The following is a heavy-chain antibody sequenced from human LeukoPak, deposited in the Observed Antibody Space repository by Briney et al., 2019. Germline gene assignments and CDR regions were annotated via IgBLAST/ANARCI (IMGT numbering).Heavy chain of an antibody. D-gene: IGHD6-6*01. Sequence: GGSLRLSCSASGFTFRSYAMAWVRQAPGTGLGWVSAISNSGRNTYYADSVKGRSTISRDNSKNTLYLEMNSLRAEDTAVYYCSNWVEGARPSLDYWGQGALVTVSS. J-gene: IGHJ4*02. CDR2: ISNSGRNT. CDR3: SNWVEGARPSLDY. CDR1: GFTFRSYA. V-gene: IGHV3-23*01.